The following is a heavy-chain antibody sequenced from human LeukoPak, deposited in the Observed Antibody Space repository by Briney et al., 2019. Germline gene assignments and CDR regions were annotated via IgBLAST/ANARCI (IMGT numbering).Heavy chain of an antibody. Sequence: GGSLRLSCAASGFRFSNYWMGWVRQAPGKGPACVANIKTDGSETYYVGSVKGRFTISRDNAKNSLYLQMNSLRAEDTAVYYCASLRLTRSSKDYWGQGTLVTVSS. D-gene: IGHD6-6*01. J-gene: IGHJ4*02. CDR3: ASLRLTRSSKDY. V-gene: IGHV3-7*01. CDR1: GFRFSNYW. CDR2: IKTDGSET.